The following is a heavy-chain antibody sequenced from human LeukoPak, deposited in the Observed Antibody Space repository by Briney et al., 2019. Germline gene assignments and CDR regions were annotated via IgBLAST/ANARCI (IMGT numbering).Heavy chain of an antibody. D-gene: IGHD6-13*01. CDR3: ARYGDSSSWYPASYYYYYMDV. V-gene: IGHV1-18*01. Sequence: GASVKVSCKASGYTFTSYGISWVRQAPGQGLEWMGWISAYNGNTNYAQKLQGRVTMTTDTSTSTTYMELRSLRSDDTAVYYCARYGDSSSWYPASYYYYYMDVWGKGTTVTVSS. CDR2: ISAYNGNT. J-gene: IGHJ6*03. CDR1: GYTFTSYG.